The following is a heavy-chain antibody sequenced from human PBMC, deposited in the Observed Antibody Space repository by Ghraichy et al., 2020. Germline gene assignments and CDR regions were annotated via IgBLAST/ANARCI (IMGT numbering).Heavy chain of an antibody. J-gene: IGHJ5*02. D-gene: IGHD3-22*01. V-gene: IGHV4-61*01. Sequence: SETLSLTCTVSGGSVRSGSYYWSWIRQPPGKGLEWIGYIYYSGSTNYNPSLKSRVTISVETSKNQFSLKLSSVTAADTAVYYCARASVVIRTQGSGWFDPWGQGSLVTVSS. CDR3: ARASVVIRTQGSGWFDP. CDR1: GGSVRSGSYY. CDR2: IYYSGST.